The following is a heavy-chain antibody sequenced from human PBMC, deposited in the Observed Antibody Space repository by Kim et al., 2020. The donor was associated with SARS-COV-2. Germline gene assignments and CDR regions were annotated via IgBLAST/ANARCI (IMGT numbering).Heavy chain of an antibody. D-gene: IGHD3-10*01. CDR2: IYWDDDK. CDR3: ARRVYGLDTHVFNY. Sequence: SGPTLVKPTQTLTLTCTFSGFSLSTSGVGVGWFRQPPGKALEWLALIYWDDDKRYSPSLKTRLTITKDTSKNQVVLTMTNMDPVDTATYYCARRVYGLDTHVFNYWGQGTMVTVSS. J-gene: IGHJ4*02. CDR1: GFSLSTSGVG. V-gene: IGHV2-5*02.